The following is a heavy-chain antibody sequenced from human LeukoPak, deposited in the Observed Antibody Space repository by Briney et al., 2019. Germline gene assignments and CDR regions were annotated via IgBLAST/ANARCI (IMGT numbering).Heavy chain of an antibody. Sequence: PSETLSLTCAVYGGSFSGYYWSWIRQPPGKGLEWIGEINHSGSTNYNPSLKGRVTISVDASKNQFSLKLSSVTAADTAVYYCARGLRYFDWLLSRNYYYYYMDVWGKGTTVTVSS. V-gene: IGHV4-34*01. J-gene: IGHJ6*03. CDR3: ARGLRYFDWLLSRNYYYYYMDV. D-gene: IGHD3-9*01. CDR2: INHSGST. CDR1: GGSFSGYY.